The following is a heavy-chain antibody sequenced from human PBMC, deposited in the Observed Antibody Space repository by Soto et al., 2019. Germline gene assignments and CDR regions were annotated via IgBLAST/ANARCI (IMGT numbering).Heavy chain of an antibody. CDR3: ARELGYCSGGSCYDTGFDY. V-gene: IGHV3-21*01. D-gene: IGHD2-15*01. CDR1: GFTFSSYS. J-gene: IGHJ4*01. CDR2: ISSSSSYI. Sequence: EVQLVESGGGLVKPGGSLRLSCAASGFTFSSYSMNWVRQAPGKGLEWVSSISSSSSYIYYADSVKGRFTISRDNAKNSLYLQMNSLRAEDTAVYYCARELGYCSGGSCYDTGFDYWGHGTLVTVSS.